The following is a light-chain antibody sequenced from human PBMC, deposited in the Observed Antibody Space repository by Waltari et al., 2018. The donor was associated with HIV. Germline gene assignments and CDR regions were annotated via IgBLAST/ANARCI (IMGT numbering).Light chain of an antibody. J-gene: IGLJ3*02. Sequence: QSALTQPASVSGSPGQSITISCTGPSSDVGSYNLVSWYQQHPGKAPKLMIYEVSKRPSGVSNRFSGSKSGNTASLTISGLQAEDEADYYCCSYAGSSTLGVFGGGTKLTVL. CDR2: EVS. V-gene: IGLV2-23*02. CDR3: CSYAGSSTLGV. CDR1: SSDVGSYNL.